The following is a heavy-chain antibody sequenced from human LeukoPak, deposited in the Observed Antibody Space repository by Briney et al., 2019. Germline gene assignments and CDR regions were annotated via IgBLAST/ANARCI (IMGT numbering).Heavy chain of an antibody. Sequence: SETLSLTCAVSGGSISSGGYSWSRIRQPPGKGLEWIGYIYHSGSTYYNPSLKSRVTISVDTSKNQFSLKLSSVTAADTAVYYCASVYDSSGYYPFWGQGTLVTVS. J-gene: IGHJ4*02. D-gene: IGHD3-22*01. V-gene: IGHV4-30-2*01. CDR2: IYHSGST. CDR1: GGSISSGGYS. CDR3: ASVYDSSGYYPF.